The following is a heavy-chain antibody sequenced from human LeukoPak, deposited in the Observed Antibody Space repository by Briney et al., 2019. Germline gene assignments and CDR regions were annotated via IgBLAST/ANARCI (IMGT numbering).Heavy chain of an antibody. CDR3: ARLRWSEGVDY. CDR2: IYYSGTT. CDR1: GGSLSSSSYY. V-gene: IGHV4-39*01. D-gene: IGHD4-23*01. Sequence: SETLSLTCTLSGGSLSSSSYYWGGLRHPPGRGLEWIGSIYYSGTTYYNPSLKSRVTISVDTSKNQFSLKLSSVTAADTAVYYCARLRWSEGVDYWGQGTLVTVSS. J-gene: IGHJ4*02.